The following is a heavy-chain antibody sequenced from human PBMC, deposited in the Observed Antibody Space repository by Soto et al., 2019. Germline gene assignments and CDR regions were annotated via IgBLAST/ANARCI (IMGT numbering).Heavy chain of an antibody. CDR3: ARTDKNNSQSSGWANRFDY. V-gene: IGHV3-23*01. J-gene: IGHJ4*02. D-gene: IGHD6-19*01. CDR2: FTSGGST. CDR1: GFIFSNYA. Sequence: EVPLLESGGDLVQPWGSLRLSCAASGFIFSNYAMTWVRQAPGKGPEWVSTFTSGGSTYYRDTVKGRFTISRDNSKNTLYLQMNSLRAEDTAVYYCARTDKNNSQSSGWANRFDYWGQGTLVTVPS.